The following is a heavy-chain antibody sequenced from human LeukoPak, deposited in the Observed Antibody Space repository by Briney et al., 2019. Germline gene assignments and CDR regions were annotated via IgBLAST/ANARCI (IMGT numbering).Heavy chain of an antibody. CDR2: IYYSGST. V-gene: IGHV4-30-4*01. D-gene: IGHD3-10*01. Sequence: SQTLSLTCTVSGGSISSGDYYWSWIRQPPGKGLEWIGYIYYSGSTYYNPSLKSRVTISVDTSKNQFSLKLSSVTAADTAVYYCARFYGSGSYYKPIFDYWGQGTLVTVSS. CDR1: GGSISSGDYY. CDR3: ARFYGSGSYYKPIFDY. J-gene: IGHJ4*02.